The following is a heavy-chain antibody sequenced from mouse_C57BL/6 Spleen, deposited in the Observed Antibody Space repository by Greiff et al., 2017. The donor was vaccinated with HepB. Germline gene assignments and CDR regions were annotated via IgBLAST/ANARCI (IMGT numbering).Heavy chain of an antibody. D-gene: IGHD1-1*01. CDR2: IYPSDSET. Sequence: QVQLQQPGAELVRPGSSVKLSCKASGYTFTSYWMAWVKQRPGQGLEWIGNIYPSDSETHYNQKFKDKATLTVDKSSSTAYMQLSSLTSEDSAVYYGARLYCGSSEDAMDYWGQGTSVTVAS. J-gene: IGHJ4*01. CDR1: GYTFTSYW. V-gene: IGHV1-61*01. CDR3: ARLYCGSSEDAMDY.